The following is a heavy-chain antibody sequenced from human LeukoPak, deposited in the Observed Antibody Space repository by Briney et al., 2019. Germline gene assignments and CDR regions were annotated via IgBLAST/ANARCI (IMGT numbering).Heavy chain of an antibody. CDR3: AREHEYGSGSWSYYYYGMDV. CDR1: GGSFIGYD. CDR2: INHSGGT. J-gene: IGHJ6*02. Sequence: SETLSLTCAVYGGSFIGYDWTWIRQPPGKGLEWIGEINHSGGTNYNPSLKSRVTISVDTSKNQFSLKLSSVTAEDTAVYYCAREHEYGSGSWSYYYYGMDVWGQGTTVTVSS. D-gene: IGHD3-10*01. V-gene: IGHV4-34*01.